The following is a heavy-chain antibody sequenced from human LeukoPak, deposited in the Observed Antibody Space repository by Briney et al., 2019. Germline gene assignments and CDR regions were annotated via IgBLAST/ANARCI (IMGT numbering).Heavy chain of an antibody. CDR2: ISYDGSNK. CDR3: ASSRRVSSSWCDY. CDR1: GFTFSSYW. D-gene: IGHD6-13*01. V-gene: IGHV3-30-3*01. Sequence: PGGSLRLSCAASGFTFSSYWMSWVRQAPGKGLEWVAVISYDGSNKYYADSVKGRFTISRDNSKNTLYLQMNSLRAEDTAVYYCASSRRVSSSWCDYWGQGTLVTVSS. J-gene: IGHJ4*02.